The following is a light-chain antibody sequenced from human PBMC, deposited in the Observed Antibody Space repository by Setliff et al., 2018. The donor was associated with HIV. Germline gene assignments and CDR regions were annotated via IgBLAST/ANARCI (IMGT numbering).Light chain of an antibody. CDR1: SSDVGGYKF. V-gene: IGLV2-14*01. CDR2: EVS. CDR3: GSYTSTTSYV. J-gene: IGLJ1*01. Sequence: QSVLAQPASVSGSPGQSITISCTGTSSDVGGYKFVSWYQQHPGKAPKLMIYEVSNRPSGVSDRFSGSKSGSTASLTISGLQVEDEADYYCGSYTSTTSYVFGSGTKVTVL.